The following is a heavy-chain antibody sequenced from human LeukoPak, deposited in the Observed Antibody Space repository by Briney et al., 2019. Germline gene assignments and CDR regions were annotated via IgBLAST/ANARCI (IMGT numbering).Heavy chain of an antibody. CDR1: GFAVSTNY. Sequence: PGGSLRLSCPASGFAVSTNYMTWVSQAPGEGLEWVSVIYSGGGKYYADSVRGRFSISRDNSKNTVYLQMNSLRAEDTAVYYCARDCWNDSYWGQGTLVTVSS. CDR2: IYSGGGK. V-gene: IGHV3-66*01. D-gene: IGHD1-1*01. CDR3: ARDCWNDSY. J-gene: IGHJ4*02.